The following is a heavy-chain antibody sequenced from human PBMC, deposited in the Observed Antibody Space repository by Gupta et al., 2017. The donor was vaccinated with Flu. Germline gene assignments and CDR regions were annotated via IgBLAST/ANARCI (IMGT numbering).Heavy chain of an antibody. V-gene: IGHV3-30*18. CDR1: GFTFRSYG. CDR2: ISFDGSET. D-gene: IGHD5-18*01. Sequence: VESGGGVVQPGRSLRLSCAASGFTFRSYGMHWFRQAPGKGLEWVAVISFDGSETYIADSVRGRFSISRDNSKNTVYLEMNKVRAEDTAVYYCAKARIRLWSAFDYWGQGTLVTVSS. CDR3: AKARIRLWSAFDY. J-gene: IGHJ4*02.